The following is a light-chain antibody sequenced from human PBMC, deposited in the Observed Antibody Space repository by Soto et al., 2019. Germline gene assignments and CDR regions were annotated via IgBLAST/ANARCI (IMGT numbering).Light chain of an antibody. J-gene: IGKJ3*01. CDR2: LGS. CDR1: QSLLHTNGYNY. CDR3: MQALQTPRT. V-gene: IGKV2-28*01. Sequence: EIVMTQSPLSLPVTPGEPASISCRSSQSLLHTNGYNYLDWYLQKPGQSPQLLIYLGSNRASGVTDRFSGSGSGTDFTLKISRVEAEDVGVYYCMQALQTPRTFGPGTKVDIK.